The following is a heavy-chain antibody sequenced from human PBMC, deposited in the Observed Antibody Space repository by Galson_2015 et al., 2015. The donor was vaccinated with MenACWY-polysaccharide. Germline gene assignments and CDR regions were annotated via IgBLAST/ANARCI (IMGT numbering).Heavy chain of an antibody. V-gene: IGHV3-30*02. CDR1: GLTVSPNG. CDR2: IQYDGGTK. J-gene: IGHJ6*02. CDR3: ARGIDYGMDV. D-gene: IGHD2/OR15-2a*01. Sequence: SLRLSCAASGLTVSPNGMHWVRQAPGKGLEWVAFIQYDGGTKNFVDSVKGRFTISRDNSKDTLFLQMNNLRPEDTAVYYCARGIDYGMDVWGQGTTVAVSS.